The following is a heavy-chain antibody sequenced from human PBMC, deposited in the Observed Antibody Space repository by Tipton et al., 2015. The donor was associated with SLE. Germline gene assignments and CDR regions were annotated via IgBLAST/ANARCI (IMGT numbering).Heavy chain of an antibody. V-gene: IGHV3-9*01. CDR1: GFTFDDYA. J-gene: IGHJ4*02. Sequence: SLRLSCAASGFTFDDYAMHWVRQAPGKGLEWVSGISWNSGSIGYADSVKGRFTISRDNAKNSLYLQMNSLRAEDTALYYCAKGLITMVRGVLDYGGQGTLVTVSS. D-gene: IGHD3-10*01. CDR3: AKGLITMVRGVLDY. CDR2: ISWNSGSI.